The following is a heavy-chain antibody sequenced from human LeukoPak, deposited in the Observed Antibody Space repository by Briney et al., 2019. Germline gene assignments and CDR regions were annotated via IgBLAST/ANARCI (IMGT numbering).Heavy chain of an antibody. CDR3: SRAPIVVVPSWRPTYFDY. Sequence: GGSLRLSCATSGFTFSSYWMSWVRQAPGKGLEWVADITQDGGGKYYVDSVKGRFTISRDNSKNSLYLQMNSLRAEDTAIYYWSRAPIVVVPSWRPTYFDYWGQGTLVTVSS. J-gene: IGHJ4*02. V-gene: IGHV3-7*01. CDR2: ITQDGGGK. CDR1: GFTFSSYW. D-gene: IGHD2-2*01.